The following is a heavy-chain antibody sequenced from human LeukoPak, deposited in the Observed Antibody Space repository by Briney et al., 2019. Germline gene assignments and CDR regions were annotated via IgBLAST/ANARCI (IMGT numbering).Heavy chain of an antibody. CDR2: ISGSGGST. Sequence: GGSLRLSCAASGFTFSSYAMSWVRQAPGKGLKWVSAISGSGGSTYYADSVKGRFTISRDNSKNTLYLQMNGLRAEDTAVYYCAKEVLGRLLWFGESVLDYWGQGTLVTVSS. CDR3: AKEVLGRLLWFGESVLDY. V-gene: IGHV3-23*01. D-gene: IGHD3-10*01. CDR1: GFTFSSYA. J-gene: IGHJ4*02.